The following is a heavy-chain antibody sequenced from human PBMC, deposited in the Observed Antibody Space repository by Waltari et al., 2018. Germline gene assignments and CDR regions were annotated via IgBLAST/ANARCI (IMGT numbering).Heavy chain of an antibody. Sequence: QVQLVESGGGVVQPGRSLSLYCAASGFPFRSYGLHGVRQAPGKGLEWVAVISYDGSNKYYADSVKGRFTISRDNSKNTLYLQMNSLRAEDTAVYYCAKEAIFGVVGHYWGQGTLVTVSS. CDR3: AKEAIFGVVGHY. CDR1: GFPFRSYG. D-gene: IGHD3-3*01. J-gene: IGHJ4*02. CDR2: ISYDGSNK. V-gene: IGHV3-30*18.